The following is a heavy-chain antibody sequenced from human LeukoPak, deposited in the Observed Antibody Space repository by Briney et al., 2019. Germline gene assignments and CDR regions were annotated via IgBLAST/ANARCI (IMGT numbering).Heavy chain of an antibody. CDR2: IYYSGST. Sequence: SSETLSLTCAVSGGSISSGGYSWSWIRQPPGKGLEWIGYIYYSGSTYYNPSLKSRVTLSVDTSRNQFSLSLRSMTAADTAVYYCARTEPSGTTSHWGQGTLVTVSS. D-gene: IGHD1-1*01. V-gene: IGHV4-30-4*07. CDR1: GGSISSGGYS. CDR3: ARTEPSGTTSH. J-gene: IGHJ4*02.